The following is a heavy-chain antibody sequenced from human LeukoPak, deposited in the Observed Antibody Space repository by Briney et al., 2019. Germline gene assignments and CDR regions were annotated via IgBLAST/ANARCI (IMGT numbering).Heavy chain of an antibody. CDR2: ISSSGSDI. D-gene: IGHD4-23*01. CDR1: GFTFSSYA. J-gene: IGHJ4*02. Sequence: GGSLRLSCAASGFTFSSYAMHWVRQAPGKGLEWVSYISSSGSDIYYADSVKGRFTISRDNAKNSLYLHMNSLRAEDTAVYYCARDYGGSSPFDYWGQGTLVTVSS. CDR3: ARDYGGSSPFDY. V-gene: IGHV3-48*03.